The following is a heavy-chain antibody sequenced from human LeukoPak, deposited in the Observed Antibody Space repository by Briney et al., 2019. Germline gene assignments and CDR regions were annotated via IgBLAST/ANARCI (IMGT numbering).Heavy chain of an antibody. CDR3: ARSNIAAAD. CDR1: GYTFTSYG. V-gene: IGHV1-8*02. Sequence: ASVKVSCKASGYTFTSYGISWVRQATGQGLEWMGWMNPNSGNTGYARKFQGRVTMTRNTSISTAYMELSSLRSEDTAVYYCARSNIAAADWGQGTLVTVSS. CDR2: MNPNSGNT. J-gene: IGHJ4*02. D-gene: IGHD6-13*01.